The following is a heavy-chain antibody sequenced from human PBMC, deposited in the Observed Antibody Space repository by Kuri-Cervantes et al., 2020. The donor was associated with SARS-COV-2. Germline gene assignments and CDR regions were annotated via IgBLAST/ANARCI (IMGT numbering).Heavy chain of an antibody. V-gene: IGHV1-2*02. D-gene: IGHD1-1*01. CDR2: INPRSGGT. CDR3: ARLRQLEEGY. CDR1: GYTFTGYY. Sequence: ASVKVSCKASGYTFTGYYMHWVRQAPGQGLEWMGWINPRSGGTAFVEKFQGRATMTRGTSVTTAYLEMSNLTSDDTAVYYCARLRQLEEGYWGQGTLVTVSS. J-gene: IGHJ4*02.